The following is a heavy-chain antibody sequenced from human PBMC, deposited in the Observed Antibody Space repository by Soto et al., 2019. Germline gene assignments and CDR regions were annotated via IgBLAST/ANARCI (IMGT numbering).Heavy chain of an antibody. Sequence: QVQLVESGGGVVQPGRSLRLSCAASGFAFSTYGMHWVRQAPGKGLEWVAVIWFDASNKHYADSVKGRFTISRDNSKNTVYLQMNSLRAEDTAMYYCARDIAGAGSNWFDPWGQGTLVTVFS. V-gene: IGHV3-33*01. CDR3: ARDIAGAGSNWFDP. CDR2: IWFDASNK. J-gene: IGHJ5*02. D-gene: IGHD6-13*01. CDR1: GFAFSTYG.